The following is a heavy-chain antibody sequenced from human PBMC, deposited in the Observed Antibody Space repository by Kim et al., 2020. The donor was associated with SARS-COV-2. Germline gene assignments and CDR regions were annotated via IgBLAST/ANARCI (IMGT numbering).Heavy chain of an antibody. J-gene: IGHJ4*02. CDR2: ISYDGSNK. Sequence: GGSLRLSCVASGFTFSSYGMHWVRQAPGKGLEWVAVISYDGSNKYYADSVKGRFTISRDNSKNTLYLQMNSLRAEDTAVYYCAGSIAAAGTGFDYWGQGT. D-gene: IGHD6-13*01. CDR3: AGSIAAAGTGFDY. CDR1: GFTFSSYG. V-gene: IGHV3-33*05.